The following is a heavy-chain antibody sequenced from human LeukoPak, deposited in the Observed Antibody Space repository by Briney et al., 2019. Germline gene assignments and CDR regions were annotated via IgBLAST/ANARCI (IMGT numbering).Heavy chain of an antibody. CDR1: GFTFSSYA. CDR2: ISSNGGST. D-gene: IGHD1-26*01. J-gene: IGHJ4*02. V-gene: IGHV3-64*01. CDR3: XXXVGPTNLVYFDY. Sequence: GGSLRLSCAASGFTFSSYAMHWVRQAPGKGLEYVSAISSNGGSTYYANSVKGRFTISRDNSKNTLYLQMGSLRAEDMAVYYCXXXVGPTNLVYFDYWGQGTLVTVSS.